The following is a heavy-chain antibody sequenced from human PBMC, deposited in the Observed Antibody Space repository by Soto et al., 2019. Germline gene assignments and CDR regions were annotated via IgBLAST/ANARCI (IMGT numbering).Heavy chain of an antibody. J-gene: IGHJ4*02. D-gene: IGHD3-16*01. CDR3: ARGPSPMISHFDY. CDR2: IWYDGSNK. CDR1: GFTFSSYG. V-gene: IGHV3-33*01. Sequence: QVQLVESGGGVVQPGRSLRLSCAASGFTFSSYGMHWVRQAPGKGLEWVAVIWYDGSNKYYADSVKGRFTISRDNSKNTLYLQMNSLRAEDTAVYYCARGPSPMISHFDYWGQGTLVTVSS.